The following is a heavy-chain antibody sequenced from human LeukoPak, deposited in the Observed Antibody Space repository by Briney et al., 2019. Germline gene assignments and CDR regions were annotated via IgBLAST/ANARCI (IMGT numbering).Heavy chain of an antibody. V-gene: IGHV1-18*01. CDR1: GYTFTSYG. CDR3: ARSPKYYYDSSGYYLFDY. CDR2: ISAYNGNT. D-gene: IGHD3-22*01. J-gene: IGHJ4*02. Sequence: EASVKVSCKASGYTFTSYGISWVRQAPGQGLEWMGWISAYNGNTNYAQKLQGRVTMTTDTSTSTAYMVLRSLRSDDTAVYYCARSPKYYYDSSGYYLFDYWGQGTLVTVSS.